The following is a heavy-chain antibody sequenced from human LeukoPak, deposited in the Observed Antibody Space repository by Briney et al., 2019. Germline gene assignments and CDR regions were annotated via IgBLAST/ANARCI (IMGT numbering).Heavy chain of an antibody. CDR2: IIPIFGTA. D-gene: IGHD3-10*01. V-gene: IGHV1-69*06. Sequence: GASVKVSCKAPGGTFSSYAISWVRQAPGQGLEWMGGIIPIFGTANYAQKFQGRVTITADKSTSTAYMELSSLRSEDTAVYYCARGMKWFGELFGAFDIWGQGTMVTVSS. J-gene: IGHJ3*02. CDR3: ARGMKWFGELFGAFDI. CDR1: GGTFSSYA.